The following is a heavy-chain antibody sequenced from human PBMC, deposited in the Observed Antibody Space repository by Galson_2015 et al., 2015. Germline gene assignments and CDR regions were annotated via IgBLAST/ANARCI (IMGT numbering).Heavy chain of an antibody. Sequence: SLRLSCAASGFTFSSYTISWVRQAPGKGLEWVSYISSSSATIYYADSVKGRFTISRDNAKNSLYLQMNSLRDEDTAVYYCARDRWRGSSKVFYFDYWGQGTLVTVSS. CDR1: GFTFSSYT. CDR2: ISSSSATI. CDR3: ARDRWRGSSKVFYFDY. J-gene: IGHJ4*02. V-gene: IGHV3-48*02. D-gene: IGHD1-26*01.